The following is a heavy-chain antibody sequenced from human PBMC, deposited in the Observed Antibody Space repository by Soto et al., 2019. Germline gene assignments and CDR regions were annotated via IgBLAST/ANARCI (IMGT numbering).Heavy chain of an antibody. V-gene: IGHV4-39*01. D-gene: IGHD3-3*01. CDR3: AKTGFWSGYRVADY. CDR1: GGSISSSSSY. J-gene: IGHJ4*02. Sequence: PSETLSLTCTVSGGSISSSSSYWGWIRQPPGKGLEWIGSINYRGSTYYNPSLKSRITISVDTSKNQFSLKLSSVTAADTAVYFCAKTGFWSGYRVADYWGQGTLVTVS. CDR2: INYRGST.